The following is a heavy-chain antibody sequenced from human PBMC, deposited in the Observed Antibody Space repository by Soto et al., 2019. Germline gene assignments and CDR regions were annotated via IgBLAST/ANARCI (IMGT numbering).Heavy chain of an antibody. V-gene: IGHV4-61*01. Sequence: SETLSLTCTVSGGSVSNGMYYWSWIRQPPGKGLERIGNVYFTGTTIYNPSLKSRVTMSVDTYKDQFFLKLTSVTAADTAVYYCARYFNNSDCRYLYYFDYWGLGTLVTVSS. CDR3: ARYFNNSDCRYLYYFDY. D-gene: IGHD1-20*01. CDR1: GGSVSNGMYY. CDR2: VYFTGTT. J-gene: IGHJ4*02.